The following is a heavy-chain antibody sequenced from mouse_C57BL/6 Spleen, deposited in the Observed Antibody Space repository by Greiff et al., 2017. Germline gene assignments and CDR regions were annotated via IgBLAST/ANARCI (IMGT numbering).Heavy chain of an antibody. CDR3: ANPDWFAY. CDR2: IYPRSGNT. J-gene: IGHJ3*01. Sequence: VQLQQSGAELARPGASVKLSCKASGYTFTSYGISWVKQRTGQGLEWIGEIYPRSGNTYYNEKFKGKATLTADKSSSTAYMELRSLTSEDSAVYFCANPDWFAYWGQGTLVTVSA. V-gene: IGHV1-81*01. CDR1: GYTFTSYG.